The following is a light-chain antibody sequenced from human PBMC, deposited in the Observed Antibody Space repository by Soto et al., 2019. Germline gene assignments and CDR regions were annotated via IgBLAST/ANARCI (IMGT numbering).Light chain of an antibody. V-gene: IGLV1-40*01. CDR1: SSNIASNP. J-gene: IGLJ1*01. CDR3: QSYDSRLSGSV. CDR2: DDT. Sequence: QSVLTQPPAASGTPGQRVTISCSGGSSNIASNPVTWYQQLPGTAPKLLITDDTSRPSGVPDRFSGSKSGASASLAITGLQAEDEADYYCQSYDSRLSGSVFGTGTKLTVL.